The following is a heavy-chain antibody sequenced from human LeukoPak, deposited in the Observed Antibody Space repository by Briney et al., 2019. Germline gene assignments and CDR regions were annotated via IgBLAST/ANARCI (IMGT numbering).Heavy chain of an antibody. Sequence: GRSLRLSCAASAFTFSDSYMSWIRQAPGKGLEYISYISSGGSTIYYADSVKGRFTVSRDNRENSLYLQLNSLRVDDTAVYYCARDPRGSGSYYWGQGTLVTVSS. CDR1: AFTFSDSY. D-gene: IGHD3-10*01. CDR2: ISSGGSTI. CDR3: ARDPRGSGSYY. V-gene: IGHV3-11*01. J-gene: IGHJ4*02.